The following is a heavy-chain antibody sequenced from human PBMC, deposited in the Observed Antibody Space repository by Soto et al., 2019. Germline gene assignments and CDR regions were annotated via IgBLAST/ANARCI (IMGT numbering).Heavy chain of an antibody. J-gene: IGHJ4*02. CDR1: GFTFSSYW. CDR3: ARVAVGSYYFDY. D-gene: IGHD6-13*01. Sequence: EVQLVESGGGVVQPGGSLRLSCAASGFTFSSYWMHWVRQAPGKGLVWVSRVNPDGCDTSYADSVKGRFTISRDNAKNTLYLQMNSLRAEDTAVYYCARVAVGSYYFDYWGQGTLLTVSS. CDR2: VNPDGCDT. V-gene: IGHV3-74*01.